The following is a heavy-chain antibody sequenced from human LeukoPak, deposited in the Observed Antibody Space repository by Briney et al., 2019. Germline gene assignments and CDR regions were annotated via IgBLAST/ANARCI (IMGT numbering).Heavy chain of an antibody. V-gene: IGHV3-23*01. D-gene: IGHD3-22*01. Sequence: GGSLRLSCAASGFTFSSYAMSWVRQAPGKGLEWVSAISGSGGSTYYADSVKGRFTISRDNSKNTLYLQMNSLRAEDTAVYYCAKVPEAYYYDSSGYYHDLWGQGTLATVSS. CDR2: ISGSGGST. J-gene: IGHJ4*02. CDR1: GFTFSSYA. CDR3: AKVPEAYYYDSSGYYHDL.